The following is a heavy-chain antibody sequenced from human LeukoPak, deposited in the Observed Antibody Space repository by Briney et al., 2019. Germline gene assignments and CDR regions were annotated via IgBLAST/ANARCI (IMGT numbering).Heavy chain of an antibody. J-gene: IGHJ4*02. CDR3: ARVLRYYDSSGYPPGY. D-gene: IGHD3-22*01. V-gene: IGHV1-2*02. CDR1: GYTFTGYD. Sequence: GASVKVSCKASGYTFTGYDMHWVRQAPGQGLEWMGWINPNSGGTNYAQKFQGRVTMTRDTSISTAYMELSRLRSDDTAVCYCARVLRYYDSSGYPPGYWGQGTLVTVSS. CDR2: INPNSGGT.